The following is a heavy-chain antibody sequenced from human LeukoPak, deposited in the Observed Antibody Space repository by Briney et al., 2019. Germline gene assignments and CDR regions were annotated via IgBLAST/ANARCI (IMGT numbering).Heavy chain of an antibody. Sequence: GGSLRLSCAASGFTLSSHALHWVRQAPGKGLEWVAVISYDGSDKYYADSVKGRFTISRDNSKSMLYLQMNSLRAEDTAVYYCARVYCGRTTCDPWLDPWGQGTLVTVSS. CDR2: ISYDGSDK. V-gene: IGHV3-30-3*01. J-gene: IGHJ5*02. CDR3: ARVYCGRTTCDPWLDP. D-gene: IGHD2-21*01. CDR1: GFTLSSHA.